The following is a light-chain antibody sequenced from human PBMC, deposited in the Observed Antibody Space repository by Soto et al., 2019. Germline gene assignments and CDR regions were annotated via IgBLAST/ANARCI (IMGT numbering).Light chain of an antibody. CDR2: EFS. V-gene: IGLV2-14*01. CDR1: SSDVGAFNY. J-gene: IGLJ1*01. Sequence: QSVLTQPAAVSGSPGQAITISCTGTSSDVGAFNYVSWYQQLQGKAPNLLIYEFSNRPSGVSNRFCGFKSGNTASLTISVLQAEDEADYLCTSYRHNSSFVCGTGRKVTGL. CDR3: TSYRHNSSFV.